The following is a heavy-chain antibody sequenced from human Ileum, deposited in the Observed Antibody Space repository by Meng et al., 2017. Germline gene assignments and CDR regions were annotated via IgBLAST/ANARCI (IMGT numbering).Heavy chain of an antibody. V-gene: IGHV3-23*01. CDR2: MSGSGRWT. J-gene: IGHJ4*02. CDR3: AKDTLDDSAEYGKFDY. Sequence: GESLKISCSASGFTFSNYAMGWVRQAPGKGLEWVSGMSGSGRWTQYADSVKGRFTISRDNSKNTLYVQMNSLRAEDTAVYYCAKDTLDDSAEYGKFDYWGQGTLVTVSS. D-gene: IGHD1-14*01. CDR1: GFTFSNYA.